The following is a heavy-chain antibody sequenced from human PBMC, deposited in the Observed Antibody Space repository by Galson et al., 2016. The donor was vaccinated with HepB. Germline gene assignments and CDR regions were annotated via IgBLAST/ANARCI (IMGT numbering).Heavy chain of an antibody. CDR1: GFTFSSYS. D-gene: IGHD4-23*01. Sequence: SLRLSCAASGFTFSSYSMNWVRQAPGKGLEWVSYISSSSTTIYYADSVKGRFTISRDNAKNSLNLQMNSLRDEDTAVYYCARGGTSGRGWFDPWGQGTLVTVSS. CDR2: ISSSSTTI. J-gene: IGHJ5*02. V-gene: IGHV3-48*02. CDR3: ARGGTSGRGWFDP.